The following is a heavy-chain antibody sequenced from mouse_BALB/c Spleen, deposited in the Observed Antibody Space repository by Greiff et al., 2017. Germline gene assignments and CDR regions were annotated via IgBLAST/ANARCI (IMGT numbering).Heavy chain of an antibody. CDR3: ARPGDGYSAWFAY. D-gene: IGHD2-3*01. CDR2: INPDSSTI. CDR1: GFDFSRYW. V-gene: IGHV4-1*02. Sequence: EVMLVESGGGLVQPGGSLKLSCAASGFDFSRYWMSWVRQAPGKGLEWIGEINPDSSTINYTPSLKDKFIISRDNAKNTLYLQMSKVRSEDTALYYCARPGDGYSAWFAYWGQGTLVTVSA. J-gene: IGHJ3*01.